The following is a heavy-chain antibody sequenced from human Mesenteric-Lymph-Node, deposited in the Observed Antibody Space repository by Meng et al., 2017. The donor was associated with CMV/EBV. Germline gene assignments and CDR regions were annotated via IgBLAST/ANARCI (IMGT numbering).Heavy chain of an antibody. V-gene: IGHV4-31*03. CDR3: ARKGRDHDAFDI. D-gene: IGHD5-24*01. CDR2: IYYSGRT. Sequence: SETLSLTCTVSGGSISSGGYYWSWIRQHPGKGLEWIGYIYYSGRTYYNPSLKSRVTISVDTSKNQFSLSLSSVTAADTAVYYCARKGRDHDAFDIWGQGTMVTVSS. J-gene: IGHJ3*02. CDR1: GGSISSGGYY.